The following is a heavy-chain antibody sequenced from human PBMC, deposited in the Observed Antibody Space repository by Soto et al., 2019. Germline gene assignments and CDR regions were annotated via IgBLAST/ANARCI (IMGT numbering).Heavy chain of an antibody. D-gene: IGHD1-26*01. Sequence: GASVKVSCKASGYTFTSYYMHWVRQAPGQRLEWMGWINAGNGNTKYSQKFQGRVTITRDTSASTAYMELSSLRSEDTAVYYCARALQATYWYFDLWGRGTLVTV. J-gene: IGHJ2*01. CDR3: ARALQATYWYFDL. CDR1: GYTFTSYY. V-gene: IGHV1-3*01. CDR2: INAGNGNT.